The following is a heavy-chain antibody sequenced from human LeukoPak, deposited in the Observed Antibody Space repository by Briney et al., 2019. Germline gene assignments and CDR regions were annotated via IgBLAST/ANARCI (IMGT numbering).Heavy chain of an antibody. J-gene: IGHJ4*02. CDR1: GFTFDDYA. D-gene: IGHD1-26*01. V-gene: IGHV3-9*01. Sequence: PGRSLRLSCAASGFTFDDYAMHWVRQAPGKGLEWVSGISWNSGSIGYADSVKGRFTISRDNAKNSLYLQMNSLRAEDTALYYCARGVVGALDYWGQGTLVTVSS. CDR3: ARGVVGALDY. CDR2: ISWNSGSI.